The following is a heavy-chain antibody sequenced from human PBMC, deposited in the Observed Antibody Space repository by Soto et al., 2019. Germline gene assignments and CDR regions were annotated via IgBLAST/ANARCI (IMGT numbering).Heavy chain of an antibody. Sequence: HPGGSLRLSCAVSGFTFSSSEMYWVRQAPGKGLEWISYIHPSGQPIFYADSVKGRFTISRDNANNSVFLQMNSLGAEDTAVYYCARRASRWGQRTMVTVSS. J-gene: IGHJ3*01. CDR3: ARRASR. CDR2: IHPSGQPI. D-gene: IGHD1-26*01. V-gene: IGHV3-48*03. CDR1: GFTFSSSE.